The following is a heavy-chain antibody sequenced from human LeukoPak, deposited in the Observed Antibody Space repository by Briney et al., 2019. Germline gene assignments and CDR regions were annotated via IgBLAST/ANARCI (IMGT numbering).Heavy chain of an antibody. CDR1: GFTFDDYG. D-gene: IGHD1-26*01. CDR2: ISYDGSNK. CDR3: AKFGYSGSYSFDY. V-gene: IGHV3-30*18. Sequence: GGSLRLSCAASGFTFDDYGMSWVRHAPGKGLEWVAVISYDGSNKYYADSVKGRFTISRDNSKNTLYLQMNSLRAEDTAVYYCAKFGYSGSYSFDYWGQGTLVTVSS. J-gene: IGHJ4*02.